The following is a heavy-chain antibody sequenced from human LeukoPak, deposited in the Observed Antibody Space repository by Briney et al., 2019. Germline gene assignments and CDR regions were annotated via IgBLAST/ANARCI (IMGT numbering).Heavy chain of an antibody. CDR2: VYASGTT. J-gene: IGHJ6*03. D-gene: IGHD2-15*01. V-gene: IGHV4-4*07. Sequence: SETLSLTCSVSGVSINPYYWSWIRQSAGKGLEWIGRVYASGTTNYHPSLNGRVTLSVDMSKNHFSLRLSSVTAADTAVYYCARGVYCSGDSCYYYYYYMDVWGKGTTVTVSS. CDR1: GVSINPYY. CDR3: ARGVYCSGDSCYYYYYYMDV.